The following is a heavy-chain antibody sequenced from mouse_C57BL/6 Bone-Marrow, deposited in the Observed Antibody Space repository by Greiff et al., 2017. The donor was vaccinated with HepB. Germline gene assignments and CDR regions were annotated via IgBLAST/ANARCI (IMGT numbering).Heavy chain of an antibody. J-gene: IGHJ3*01. CDR1: GFTFSNYW. Sequence: EVKLQESGGGLVQPGGSMKLSCVASGFTFSNYWMNWVRQSPEKGLEWVAQIGLKSDNYATHYAESVKGRFTISRDDSKSSVYLQMNNLRAEDTGIYYCTVTGWFAYWGQGTLVTVSA. D-gene: IGHD2-13*01. CDR2: IGLKSDNYAT. V-gene: IGHV6-3*01. CDR3: TVTGWFAY.